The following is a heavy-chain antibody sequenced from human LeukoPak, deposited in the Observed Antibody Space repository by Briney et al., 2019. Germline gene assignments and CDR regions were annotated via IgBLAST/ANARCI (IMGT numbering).Heavy chain of an antibody. CDR2: TYYRSKWYN. V-gene: IGHV6-1*01. CDR1: GDSVSSNRAA. CDR3: TRGHLAYWSFDL. J-gene: IGHJ2*01. Sequence: SQTLSLTCDISGDSVSSNRAAWHWIRQSPSRGLEWLGRTYYRSKWYNDYAVSVKSRISINPDTFKNQFSLQLNSVTPEDTAVYYCTRGHLAYWSFDLWGRGTLVTVSS.